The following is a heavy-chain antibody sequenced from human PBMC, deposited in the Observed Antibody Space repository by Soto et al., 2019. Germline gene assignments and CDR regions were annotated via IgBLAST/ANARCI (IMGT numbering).Heavy chain of an antibody. V-gene: IGHV3-74*01. J-gene: IGHJ4*02. CDR3: VRTSLVVAAATREDY. CDR1: GFTFSIYW. Sequence: GVYLRLSSGTSGFTFSIYWLHRVRQAPGKGLVWVSRINSDGSSTSYADSVKGRFTISGDNAKNTLYLQMNSLRAEDTAVYYCVRTSLVVAAATREDYWGQGT. CDR2: INSDGSST. D-gene: IGHD2-15*01.